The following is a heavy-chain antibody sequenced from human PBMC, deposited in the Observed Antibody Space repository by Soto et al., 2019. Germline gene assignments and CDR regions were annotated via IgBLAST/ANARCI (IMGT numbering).Heavy chain of an antibody. CDR1: GGSFSGYY. J-gene: IGHJ4*02. CDR2: INHSGST. V-gene: IGHV4-34*01. Sequence: PSETLSLTCAVYGGSFSGYYWSWSRQPPGKGLEWIGEINHSGSTNYNPSLKSRVTISVDTSKNQFSLKLSSVTAADTAVYYCARGRGMIVATIMSRNSDYWGQGNLVTVSS. CDR3: ARGRGMIVATIMSRNSDY. D-gene: IGHD5-12*01.